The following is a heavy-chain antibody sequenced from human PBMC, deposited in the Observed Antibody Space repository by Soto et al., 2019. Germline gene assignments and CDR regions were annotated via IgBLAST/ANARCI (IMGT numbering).Heavy chain of an antibody. V-gene: IGHV1-18*01. CDR3: SRFIMVGGWFDPNYYHGMDV. D-gene: IGHD6-19*01. CDR1: GYTFSNYG. CDR2: ISGYNGNT. J-gene: IGHJ6*02. Sequence: QVQLVQSGAEVKKPGASVTVSCKTSGYTFSNYGIHWVRQAPGQGREWMGWISGYNGNTNYAQTLQGRVTMNTDTSTGTVYMELRRLKSDDTAIYYCSRFIMVGGWFDPNYYHGMDVWGQGTTVTVSS.